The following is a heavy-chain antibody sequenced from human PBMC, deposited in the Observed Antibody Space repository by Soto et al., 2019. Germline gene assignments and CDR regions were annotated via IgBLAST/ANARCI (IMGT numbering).Heavy chain of an antibody. Sequence: GGSLRLSCAASGFTFSSYAMHWVRQAPGKGLEWVAVISYDGSNKYYADSVKGRFTISRDNSKNTLYLQMNSLRAEDTAVYYCARGHTAMPRGVLYFDYWGQGTLVTVSS. V-gene: IGHV3-30-3*01. CDR1: GFTFSSYA. CDR2: ISYDGSNK. CDR3: ARGHTAMPRGVLYFDY. D-gene: IGHD5-18*01. J-gene: IGHJ4*02.